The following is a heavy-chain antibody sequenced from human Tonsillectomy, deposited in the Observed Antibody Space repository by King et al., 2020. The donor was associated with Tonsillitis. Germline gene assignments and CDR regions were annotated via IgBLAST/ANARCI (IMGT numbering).Heavy chain of an antibody. J-gene: IGHJ3*02. CDR3: VKDRNFQGVTYDAFDI. CDR1: GFSFDDYA. Sequence: VQLVESGGDLVQPGRSLRLSCAASGFSFDDYAIHWVRQTPGKGLEWVSGINWNSGNIGYVDSVKGRFTISRDNAKNSLYLEMNSLRAEDTALYYCVKDRNFQGVTYDAFDIWGRGTMVTVSS. V-gene: IGHV3-9*01. D-gene: IGHD5-18*01. CDR2: INWNSGNI.